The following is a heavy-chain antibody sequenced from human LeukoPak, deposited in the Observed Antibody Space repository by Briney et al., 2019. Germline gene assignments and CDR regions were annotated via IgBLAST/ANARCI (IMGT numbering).Heavy chain of an antibody. V-gene: IGHV4-59*01. J-gene: IGHJ4*02. CDR3: ARGSYSVDY. CDR2: IYYSGST. D-gene: IGHD1-26*01. Sequence: SETLSLTCTVSGGSISSYYGSWIRQPPGKGLDWIGYIYYSGSTNYNPSLKSRVTISVARSKNQFSLKLSSVTAADTAVYYCARGSYSVDYWGQGTLVTVSS. CDR1: GGSISSYY.